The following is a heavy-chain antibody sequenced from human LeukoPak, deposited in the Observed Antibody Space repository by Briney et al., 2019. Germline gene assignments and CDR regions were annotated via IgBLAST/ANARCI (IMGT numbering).Heavy chain of an antibody. D-gene: IGHD6-13*01. CDR2: MSNSGHT. CDR1: GGSVSSGNYY. Sequence: PSETLSLTCTVSGGSVSSGNYYWSWIRQPPGKGLEWIGFMSNSGHTDSNASLKSRVTISVDTSKNQLSLKLTTVTAADTAVYYCTRDFIGAAANWYFDLWGRGTLATVSS. CDR3: TRDFIGAAANWYFDL. J-gene: IGHJ2*01. V-gene: IGHV4-61*01.